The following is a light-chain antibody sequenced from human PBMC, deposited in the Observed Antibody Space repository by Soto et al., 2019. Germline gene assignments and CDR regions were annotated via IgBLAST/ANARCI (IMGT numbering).Light chain of an antibody. CDR2: GTS. Sequence: EIVLTQSPGTLSLSPGERATLSCRASQSVSSSYLDWYQQQPGQAPRLLIYGTSSRATAIPDRFSGSGSGTDFTLTISRLEPEDFAVYYCQQYGSSSWTFGQGTKVEIK. CDR3: QQYGSSSWT. J-gene: IGKJ1*01. V-gene: IGKV3-20*01. CDR1: QSVSSSY.